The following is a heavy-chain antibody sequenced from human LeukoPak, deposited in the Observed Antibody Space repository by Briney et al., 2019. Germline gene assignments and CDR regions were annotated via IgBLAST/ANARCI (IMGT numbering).Heavy chain of an antibody. D-gene: IGHD3-22*01. CDR2: IIPIFGTA. Sequence: SVKVSCKASGGTFSSYAISWVRQAPGQGLKWMGGIIPIFGTANYAQKFQGRVTITTDESTSTDYMELSSLRSEDTAVYYCARTYYYDSSGYQAPHINYYYYMDVWGKGTTVTVSS. J-gene: IGHJ6*03. CDR1: GGTFSSYA. V-gene: IGHV1-69*05. CDR3: ARTYYYDSSGYQAPHINYYYYMDV.